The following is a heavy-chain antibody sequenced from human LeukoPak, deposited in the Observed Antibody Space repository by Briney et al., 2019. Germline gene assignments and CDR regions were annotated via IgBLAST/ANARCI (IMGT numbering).Heavy chain of an antibody. Sequence: PSETLSLTCTVSGGSISSFYWSWIRQPPGKGLEWIGYIYYSRSSNYNPSLKSRVTISVDTSKNQFSLKLSSVTAADTAVYYCARHSAPSGSYSNWFDPWGQGTLVTVSS. CDR3: ARHSAPSGSYSNWFDP. V-gene: IGHV4-59*08. CDR1: GGSISSFY. J-gene: IGHJ5*02. D-gene: IGHD1-26*01. CDR2: IYYSRSS.